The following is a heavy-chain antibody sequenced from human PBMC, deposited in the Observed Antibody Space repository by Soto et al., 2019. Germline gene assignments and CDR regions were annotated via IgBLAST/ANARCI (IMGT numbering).Heavy chain of an antibody. CDR1: GFTFSSYG. J-gene: IGHJ3*02. Sequence: PGGSLRLSCAASGFTFSSYGMHWVRQAPGKGLEWVAVISYDGSNKYYADSVKGRFTISRDNSKKTLYLQMNSLRAEDTALYYCAKGPSYDYPNDAFAIWGQGTMVTVSS. CDR2: ISYDGSNK. CDR3: AKGPSYDYPNDAFAI. D-gene: IGHD3-16*01. V-gene: IGHV3-30*18.